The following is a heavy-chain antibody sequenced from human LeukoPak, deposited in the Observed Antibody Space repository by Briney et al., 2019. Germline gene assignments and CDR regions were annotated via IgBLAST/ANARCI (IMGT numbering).Heavy chain of an antibody. CDR3: ASDGSGSYPPFDY. CDR2: ISGSGGGT. J-gene: IGHJ4*02. CDR1: GFTFSSYA. D-gene: IGHD3-10*01. Sequence: GGSLRLSCAASGFTFSSYAMAWVRQAPGKGLEWVSTISGSGGGTYYADSVKGRFTISRDNSKNTVYLQMNSLRAEDTAVYYCASDGSGSYPPFDYWGQGTLVTVSS. V-gene: IGHV3-23*01.